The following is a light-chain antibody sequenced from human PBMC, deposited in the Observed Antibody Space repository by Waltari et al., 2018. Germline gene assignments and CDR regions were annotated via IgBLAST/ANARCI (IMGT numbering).Light chain of an antibody. V-gene: IGKV1-39*01. CDR3: QQSYSSQRT. CDR2: AVS. Sequence: IQMTQSPSSLSASVGDRLPVTCRASRTVTSHLHWYQQKSGKAPKLLIYAVSTLEPGVPSRFSGSGSGTDFNLTISSLQPEDFATYYCQQSYSSQRTFGGGTKVE. CDR1: RTVTSH. J-gene: IGKJ4*01.